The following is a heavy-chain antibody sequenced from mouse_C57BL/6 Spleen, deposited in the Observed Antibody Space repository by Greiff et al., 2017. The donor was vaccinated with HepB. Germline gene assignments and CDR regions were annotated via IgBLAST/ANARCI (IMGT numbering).Heavy chain of an antibody. J-gene: IGHJ3*01. D-gene: IGHD1-1*01. Sequence: EVQLQESGAELVKPGASVKLSCTASGFNIKDYYMHWVKQRTEQGLEWIGRIDPEDGETEYAPKFQGKATITADTSSNTAYLQLSSLTSEDTAVYYWARRSLYGTLFAYWGQGTLVTVSA. CDR3: ARRSLYGTLFAY. CDR2: IDPEDGET. V-gene: IGHV14-2*01. CDR1: GFNIKDYY.